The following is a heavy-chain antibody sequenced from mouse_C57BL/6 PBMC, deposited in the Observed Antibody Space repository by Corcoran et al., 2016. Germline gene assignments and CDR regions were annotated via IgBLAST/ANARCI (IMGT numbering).Heavy chain of an antibody. J-gene: IGHJ3*01. CDR1: GYTFTDYY. V-gene: IGHV1-26*01. CDR2: INPNNGGT. CDR3: ARSYYYGSPWFAY. Sequence: EVQLQQYGPERVKTGASVKMSCKASGYTFTDYYMNWVKQSHGKSLEWIGDINPNNGGTSYNQKFKGKATLTVDKSSSTAYMELRSLTSEDSAVYYCARSYYYGSPWFAYWGQGTLVTVSA. D-gene: IGHD1-1*01.